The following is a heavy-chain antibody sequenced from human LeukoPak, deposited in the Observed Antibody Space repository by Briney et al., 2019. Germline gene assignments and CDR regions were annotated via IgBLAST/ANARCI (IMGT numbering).Heavy chain of an antibody. CDR3: AKDVDYGNYRSQLFQH. J-gene: IGHJ1*01. CDR1: GFTFGSYA. CDR2: ISGNGVGT. D-gene: IGHD4-11*01. Sequence: GGSLRLSCVASGFTFGSYAMSWVRQAPGKGLEWVSLISGNGVGTDYADSVKGRFTISRDNSKNTLYLQMNSLRAEDTAVYYCAKDVDYGNYRSQLFQHWGQGTLVTVSS. V-gene: IGHV3-23*01.